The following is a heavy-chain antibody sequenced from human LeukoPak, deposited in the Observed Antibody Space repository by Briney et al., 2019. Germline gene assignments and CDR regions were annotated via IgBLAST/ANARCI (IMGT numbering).Heavy chain of an antibody. D-gene: IGHD3-22*01. V-gene: IGHV1-69*13. CDR3: AQSRGYYDSSGYYYALDY. CDR2: IIPIFGTA. Sequence: GASVKVSCKASGGTFSSYAISWVRQAPGQGLEWMGGIIPIFGTANDAQKLQGRVTITADESTSTAYMELSSLRSEDTAVYYCAQSRGYYDSSGYYYALDYWGQGTLVTVSS. CDR1: GGTFSSYA. J-gene: IGHJ4*02.